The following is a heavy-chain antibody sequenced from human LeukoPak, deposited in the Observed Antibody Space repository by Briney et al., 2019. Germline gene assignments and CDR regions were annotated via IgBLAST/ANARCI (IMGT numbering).Heavy chain of an antibody. Sequence: SETLSLTCAVYGGSFSGYYWSWIRQPPGKGLEWIGEINHSGSTNYNPSLKSRVTISVDTSKNQFSLKLSSVTAADTAVYYCARGYGGNWNHWGQGTLVTVSS. J-gene: IGHJ5*02. CDR1: GGSFSGYY. CDR3: ARGYGGNWNH. CDR2: INHSGST. D-gene: IGHD4-23*01. V-gene: IGHV4-34*01.